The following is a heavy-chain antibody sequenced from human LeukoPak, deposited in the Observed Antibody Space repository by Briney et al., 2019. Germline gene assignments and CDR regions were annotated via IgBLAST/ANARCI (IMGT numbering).Heavy chain of an antibody. CDR1: GGSISRYY. V-gene: IGHV4-59*01. Sequence: SETLSLTCTVSGGSISRYYWSWIRQPPGKGLEWIGHIYYSGNTNYNPSLKSRVTISVDTSKNQFSLKLSSVIAADTAVYYCARGRIYYDSTGYQVWGQGTLVTVSS. D-gene: IGHD3-22*01. J-gene: IGHJ4*02. CDR2: IYYSGNT. CDR3: ARGRIYYDSTGYQV.